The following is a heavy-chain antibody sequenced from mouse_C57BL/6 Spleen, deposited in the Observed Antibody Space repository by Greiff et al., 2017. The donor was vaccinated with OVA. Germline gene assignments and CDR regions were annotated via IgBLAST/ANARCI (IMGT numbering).Heavy chain of an antibody. CDR3: ARRTTVGAMDY. CDR1: GFTFSDYG. V-gene: IGHV5-17*01. J-gene: IGHJ4*01. D-gene: IGHD1-1*01. Sequence: EVKLVESGGGLVKPGGSLKLSCAASGFTFSDYGMHWVRQAPEKRREWVAYISSGSCTIYYADTVKGRFTISRDKAKTTLFLQMTSLRSEDTAKCYCARRTTVGAMDYWGQGTSVTVSS. CDR2: ISSGSCTI.